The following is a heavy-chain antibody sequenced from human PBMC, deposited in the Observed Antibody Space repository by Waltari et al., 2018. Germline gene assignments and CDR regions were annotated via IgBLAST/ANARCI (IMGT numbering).Heavy chain of an antibody. Sequence: QVQLVPSAAEVTKPGASVKVPCKASGYPSTGYYMHWVQQAPGHGIAWMGWINPNSGGTNYAQKFQGRVTMTRDTSISTAYMELSRLRSDDTAVYYCARDLSITIFGVVRGYGMDVWGQGTTVTVSS. D-gene: IGHD3-3*01. J-gene: IGHJ6*02. CDR2: INPNSGGT. CDR1: GYPSTGYY. V-gene: IGHV1-2*02. CDR3: ARDLSITIFGVVRGYGMDV.